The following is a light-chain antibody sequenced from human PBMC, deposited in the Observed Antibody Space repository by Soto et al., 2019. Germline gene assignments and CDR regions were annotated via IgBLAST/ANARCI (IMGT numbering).Light chain of an antibody. V-gene: IGKV1-39*01. Sequence: DIQMTQSPSSLSASVRDRVTITCRASQSISSSLNWYQQKPGKAPKLLIYAASSLQSGVPSRFSGSGSGTDFILTISSLQPEDVATYYCQQSDVTPRTFGQGTKVEIK. J-gene: IGKJ1*01. CDR1: QSISSS. CDR2: AAS. CDR3: QQSDVTPRT.